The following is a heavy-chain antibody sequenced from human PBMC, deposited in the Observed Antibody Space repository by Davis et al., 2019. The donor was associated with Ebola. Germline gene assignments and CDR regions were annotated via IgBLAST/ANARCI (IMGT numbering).Heavy chain of an antibody. CDR1: GGSISSGSYY. CDR2: INYSGNT. CDR3: ARHGILSGLPTFDP. Sequence: MPSETLSLTCTVSGGSISSGSYYWGWIRQPPEKGLEWIGSINYSGNTYYNPSLMSRVTISVDTSKNQFSLKLSSVTAADTAVYYCARHGILSGLPTFDPWGQGTLVTVSS. J-gene: IGHJ5*02. D-gene: IGHD3/OR15-3a*01. V-gene: IGHV4-39*01.